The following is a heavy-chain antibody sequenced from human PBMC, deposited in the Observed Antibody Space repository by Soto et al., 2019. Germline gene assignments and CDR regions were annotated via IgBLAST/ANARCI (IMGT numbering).Heavy chain of an antibody. V-gene: IGHV3-48*03. D-gene: IGHD6-13*01. CDR1: GFTFSSYE. CDR2: ISSSGSTI. J-gene: IGHJ6*02. CDR3: ARDWHSWGYCYGMDV. Sequence: EVQLVESGGGLVQPGGSLRLSCAASGFTFSSYEMNWVRQAPGKGLEWVSYISSSGSTIYYADSVKGRFTISRDNAKNSLYLQMNSLRAEDTAVYYCARDWHSWGYCYGMDVWGQGTTVTVSS.